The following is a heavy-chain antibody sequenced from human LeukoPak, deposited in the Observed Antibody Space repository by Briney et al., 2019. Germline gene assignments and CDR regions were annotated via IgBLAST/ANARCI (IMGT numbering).Heavy chain of an antibody. Sequence: GGSLRLSCAASGFTVSSNYMSWVRQAPGKGLEWVSVIYSGGSTYYADSVKGRFTISRDNSKNTLYLQMNSLRAEDTAVYYCARDADSGVWGSYRQSPLGYWGQGTLVTVSS. CDR3: ARDADSGVWGSYRQSPLGY. V-gene: IGHV3-53*01. D-gene: IGHD3-16*02. J-gene: IGHJ4*02. CDR2: IYSGGST. CDR1: GFTVSSNY.